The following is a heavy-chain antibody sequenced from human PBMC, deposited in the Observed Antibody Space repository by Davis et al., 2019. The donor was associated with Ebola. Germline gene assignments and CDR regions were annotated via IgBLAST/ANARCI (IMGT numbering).Heavy chain of an antibody. CDR1: GFTFSSYA. V-gene: IGHV3-64D*06. CDR3: VNEWSGDP. Sequence: PGGSLRLSCSASGFTFSSYAMHWVRQAPGKGLKYVSAISSNGGSTYYADSVKGRFTISRDNSKNTLYLQMSSLRAEDTAVYYCVNEWSGDPWGQGTLVTVSS. CDR2: ISSNGGST. D-gene: IGHD2-15*01. J-gene: IGHJ5*02.